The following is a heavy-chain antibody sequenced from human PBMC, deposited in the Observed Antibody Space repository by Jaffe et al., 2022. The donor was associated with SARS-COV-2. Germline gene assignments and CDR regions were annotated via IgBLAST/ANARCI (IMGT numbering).Heavy chain of an antibody. CDR3: ARATILFGVVDYYYYYGMDV. CDR1: GGSISSGDYY. CDR2: IYYSGST. J-gene: IGHJ6*02. V-gene: IGHV4-30-4*01. Sequence: QVQLQESGPGLVKPSQTLSLTCTVSGGSISSGDYYWSWIRQPPGKGLEWIGYIYYSGSTYYNPSLKSRVTISVDTSKNQFSLKLSSVTAADTAVYYCARATILFGVVDYYYYYGMDVWGQGTTVTVSS. D-gene: IGHD3-3*01.